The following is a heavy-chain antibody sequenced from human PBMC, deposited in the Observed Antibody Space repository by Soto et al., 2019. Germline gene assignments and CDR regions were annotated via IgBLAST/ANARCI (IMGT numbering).Heavy chain of an antibody. V-gene: IGHV5-51*01. D-gene: IGHD6-6*01. Sequence: GESLKISCKGSGYSFTSYWIGWVRQMPGKGLEWMGIIYPGDSDTRYSPSFQGQVTISADKSISTAYLQWSSLKASDTAMYYCARHGIAAPDGDYYYYYMDVWGKGTTVTVSS. CDR2: IYPGDSDT. CDR3: ARHGIAAPDGDYYYYYMDV. J-gene: IGHJ6*03. CDR1: GYSFTSYW.